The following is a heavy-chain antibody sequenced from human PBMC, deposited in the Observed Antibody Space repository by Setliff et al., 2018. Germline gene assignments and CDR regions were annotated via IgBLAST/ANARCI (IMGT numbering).Heavy chain of an antibody. Sequence: ASETLSLTCAVSGYSISSGYYWGWIRQPPGKGLEWIGSIYHSGSTYYNPSLKSRVTISVDTSKNQFSLKLSSVTAADTAVYYCARLWRRIQQIDYWGQGTLVTVS. D-gene: IGHD3-10*01. CDR1: GYSISSGYY. CDR3: ARLWRRIQQIDY. J-gene: IGHJ4*02. CDR2: IYHSGST. V-gene: IGHV4-38-2*01.